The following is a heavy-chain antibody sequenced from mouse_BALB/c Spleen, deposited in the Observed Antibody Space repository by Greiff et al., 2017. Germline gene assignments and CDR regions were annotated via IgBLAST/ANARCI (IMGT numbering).Heavy chain of an antibody. CDR3: ARGTCKWWYFDY. CDR2: ISSGSSTI. CDR1: GFTFSSFG. Sequence: DVMLVESGGGLVQPGGSRKLSCAASGFTFSSFGMHWVRQAPEKGLEWVAYISSGSSTIYYADTVKGRFTISRDKPKNTLFLQMTSLRSEDTAMYYCARGTCKWWYFDYWGQGTTLTVSS. J-gene: IGHJ2*01. D-gene: IGHD1-1*02. V-gene: IGHV5-17*02.